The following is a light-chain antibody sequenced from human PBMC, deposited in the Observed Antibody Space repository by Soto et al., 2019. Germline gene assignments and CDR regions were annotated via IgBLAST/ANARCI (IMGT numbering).Light chain of an antibody. CDR2: GAS. V-gene: IGKV3-20*01. CDR3: QQFVNSPYMYT. CDR1: QDLGTYY. Sequence: DIGFTQSPGTLSLSPGEGATLSCRSSQDLGTYYLAWYQQKPGQAPTLLIFGASRRASGVPDRFTGSGSGTDFTLTVSRLEPEDFGVYYCQQFVNSPYMYTFGQGTKVDIK. J-gene: IGKJ2*01.